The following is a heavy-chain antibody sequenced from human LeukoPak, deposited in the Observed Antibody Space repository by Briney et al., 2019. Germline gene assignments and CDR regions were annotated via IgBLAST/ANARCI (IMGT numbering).Heavy chain of an antibody. V-gene: IGHV1-46*01. CDR1: GYTFSNYY. CDR2: INPTGTGT. CDR3: ARDLFGLGSGSVR. D-gene: IGHD6-19*01. J-gene: IGHJ4*02. Sequence: ASVKVSCKASGYTFSNYYMHWVRQAPGQGLEWMGLINPTGTGTNYAQKFRGRVTLTRDTSTTTVYMELSSLRSEDSAVYYCARDLFGLGSGSVRWGQGTLVTVSS.